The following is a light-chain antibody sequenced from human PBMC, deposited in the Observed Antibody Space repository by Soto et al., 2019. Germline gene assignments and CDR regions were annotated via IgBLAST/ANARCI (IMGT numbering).Light chain of an antibody. J-gene: IGKJ4*01. Sequence: EIVLTQSPGTLSLSPGERATLSCRASQSVSSSYLAWYQQKPGQAPRLLIYGASSRATGIPDRFSGSGSGTDFTLTISRLEPDDFAVYYCQQYGSSLFGGGTKVDIK. CDR3: QQYGSSL. CDR2: GAS. V-gene: IGKV3-20*01. CDR1: QSVSSSY.